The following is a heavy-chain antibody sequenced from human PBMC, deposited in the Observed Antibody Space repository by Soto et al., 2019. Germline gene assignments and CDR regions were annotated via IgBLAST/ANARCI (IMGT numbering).Heavy chain of an antibody. D-gene: IGHD2-21*01. Sequence: QVHLVQSGAEVKKPASSVKVSCQASGGTFSTYGITWVRQAPGHGLEWMGAIIPVFASTSSAQLFRGRLSITADEVSSTAYMELSGLTSEDTAIYYCATAGLCGTAIQQFENWGQGTLVTVS. V-gene: IGHV1-69*01. J-gene: IGHJ4*02. CDR1: GGTFSTYG. CDR3: ATAGLCGTAIQQFEN. CDR2: IIPVFAST.